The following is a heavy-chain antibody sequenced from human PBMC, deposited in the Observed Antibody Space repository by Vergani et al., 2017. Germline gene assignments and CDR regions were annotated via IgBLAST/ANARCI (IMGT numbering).Heavy chain of an antibody. CDR2: ISGSGGST. V-gene: IGHV3-23*01. CDR1: GFTFSSYA. Sequence: EVQLLESGGGLVQPGGSLRLSCAASGFTFSSYAMSWVRQAPGKGLEWVSAISGSGGSTYYADSVKGQFTISRDNSKNTLYLQMNSLRAEDTAVYYCAKACGSGSYYLLWSQGCLVTVSS. CDR3: AKACGSGSYYLL. D-gene: IGHD3-10*01. J-gene: IGHJ4*02.